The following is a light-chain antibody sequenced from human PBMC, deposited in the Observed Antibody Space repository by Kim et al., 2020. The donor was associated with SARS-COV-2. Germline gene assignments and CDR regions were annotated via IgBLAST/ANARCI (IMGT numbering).Light chain of an antibody. J-gene: IGKJ2*01. V-gene: IGKV3-20*01. CDR1: QSVSSSY. CDR2: GAS. Sequence: LSPGERATLSCRASQSVSSSYLAWYQQKPGQAPRLLIHGASSRATGIPDRFSGSGSGTDFTLAISRLEPEDFAVYYCQHFGTSPYTFGQGTKLEI. CDR3: QHFGTSPYT.